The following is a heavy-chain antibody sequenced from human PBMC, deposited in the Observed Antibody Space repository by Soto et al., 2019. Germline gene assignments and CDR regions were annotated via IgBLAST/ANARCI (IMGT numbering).Heavy chain of an antibody. CDR3: TRSGGSYSFGY. V-gene: IGHV3-73*02. CDR2: IRSKTHNYAT. D-gene: IGHD1-26*01. Sequence: EVQLVESGGGLVQPGESLKLSCAASGFTLSGSAVHWVRQASGKGLEWVGRIRSKTHNYATDYIATVKGRFTMYRDDSNITAYLQMNGLITDDAAVYYCTRSGGSYSFGYWGQGTLVTVSS. CDR1: GFTLSGSA. J-gene: IGHJ4*02.